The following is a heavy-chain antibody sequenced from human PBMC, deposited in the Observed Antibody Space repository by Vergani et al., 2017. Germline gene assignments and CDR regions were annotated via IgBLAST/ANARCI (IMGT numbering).Heavy chain of an antibody. CDR1: GFTFSSYS. Sequence: EVQLVESGGGLVKPGGSLRLSCAASGFTFSSYSMNWVRQAPGKGLEWVSSISSSSSYIYYADSVKGRFTISRDNAKNSLYLQRNSLRAEDTAVYYCARDIHLPAWELRGGYYFDYWGQGTLVTVSS. J-gene: IGHJ4*02. V-gene: IGHV3-21*01. CDR2: ISSSSSYI. D-gene: IGHD1-26*01. CDR3: ARDIHLPAWELRGGYYFDY.